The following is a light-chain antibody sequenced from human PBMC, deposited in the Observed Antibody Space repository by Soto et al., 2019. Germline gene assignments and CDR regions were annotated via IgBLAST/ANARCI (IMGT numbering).Light chain of an antibody. J-gene: IGKJ4*01. Sequence: EIVLTQSPATLSLSPGERATLSCRASPSVTNYLAWYQQKPGQAPRLLIYDASNRATGIPARFSGSGSGTDFTLTISSLEPEDFAVYYCQQRSNWPPLTFGGGTKVEIK. CDR1: PSVTNY. CDR2: DAS. CDR3: QQRSNWPPLT. V-gene: IGKV3-11*01.